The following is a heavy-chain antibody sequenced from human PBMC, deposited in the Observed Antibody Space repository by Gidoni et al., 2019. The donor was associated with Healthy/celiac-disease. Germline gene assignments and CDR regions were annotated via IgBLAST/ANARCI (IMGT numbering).Heavy chain of an antibody. J-gene: IGHJ4*02. CDR1: GFTFSSYW. D-gene: IGHD4-17*01. V-gene: IGHV3-74*01. CDR2: INSDGSST. CDR3: ARAHVYGDQDY. Sequence: VQLVESGGGFVQPGGSLRLSCAASGFTFSSYWMHWVRQAPGKGLVWVSRINSDGSSTSYADSVKGRFTISRDNAKNTLYRQMNSLRAEDTAVYYCARAHVYGDQDYWGQGTLVTVSS.